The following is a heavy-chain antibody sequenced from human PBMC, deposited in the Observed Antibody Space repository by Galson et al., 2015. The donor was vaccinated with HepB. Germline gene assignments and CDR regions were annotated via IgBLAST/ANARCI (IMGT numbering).Heavy chain of an antibody. CDR1: GYTFTSYA. D-gene: IGHD4-17*01. J-gene: IGHJ6*02. Sequence: SVKVSCKASGYTFTSYAMNWVRQAPGQRLEWMGWINTNTGNPTYAQGFTGRFVFSLDTSVSTAYLQISSLKAEDTAVYYCARGTETTVTTYPSDYYYYYGMDVWGQGTTVTVSS. CDR2: INTNTGNP. CDR3: ARGTETTVTTYPSDYYYYYGMDV. V-gene: IGHV7-4-1*02.